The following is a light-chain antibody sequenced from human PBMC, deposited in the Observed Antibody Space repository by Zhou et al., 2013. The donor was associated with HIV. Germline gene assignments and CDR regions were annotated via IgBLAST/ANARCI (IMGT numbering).Light chain of an antibody. J-gene: IGKJ2*01. CDR3: QQCNSYPYT. CDR1: QSISSW. Sequence: DIQMTQSPSTRSASVGDRVTITCRASQSISSWLAWYQQKPGKAPKLLIYRASTLESGVPSRFSGSGSGTEFILTISSLQPDDFGTYYCQQCNSYPYTFGQGTKLEIK. V-gene: IGKV1-5*03. CDR2: RAS.